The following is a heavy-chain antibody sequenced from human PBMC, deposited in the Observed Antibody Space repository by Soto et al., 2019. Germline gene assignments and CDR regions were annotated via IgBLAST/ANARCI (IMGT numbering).Heavy chain of an antibody. CDR1: GGTFSSYA. D-gene: IGHD5-12*01. J-gene: IGHJ4*02. CDR2: INPSGGST. Sequence: ASVKVSCKASGGTFSSYAISWVRQAPGQGLEWMGIINPSGGSTSYAQKFQGRVTMTRDTSTSTVYMELSSLRSEDTAVYYCARWPLHFDYWGQGTLVTVSS. CDR3: ARWPLHFDY. V-gene: IGHV1-46*03.